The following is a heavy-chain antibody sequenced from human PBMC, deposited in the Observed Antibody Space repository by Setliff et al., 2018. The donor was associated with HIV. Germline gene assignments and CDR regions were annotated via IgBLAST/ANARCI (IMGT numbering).Heavy chain of an antibody. V-gene: IGHV4-30-4*08. J-gene: IGHJ3*02. CDR2: IYYNGNAY. CDR3: AREVDVVTTSDAFDI. D-gene: IGHD2-21*02. CDR1: GGSISSANYY. Sequence: PSETLSLTCTVSGGSISSANYYRSWIRQPPGKGLEWIGYIYYNGNAYYYNPSLKSRTTISLDTSMNQFSLKLTSVTAADTAVYYCAREVDVVTTSDAFDIWGQGTMVTVSS.